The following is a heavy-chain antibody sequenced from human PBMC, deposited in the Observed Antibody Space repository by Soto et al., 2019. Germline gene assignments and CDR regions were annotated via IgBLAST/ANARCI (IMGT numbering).Heavy chain of an antibody. CDR2: IYWDDDK. CDR3: AHRRTTDDILTGQYGPYYFDY. Sequence: QITLKESGPTLVKPTQTLTLTCTFSGFSLSTSGVGVGWIRQPPGKALEWLALIYWDDDKRYSPSLKSRLTITKDTSKNQVVLTMTNIDHVDTATYYCAHRRTTDDILTGQYGPYYFDYWGLGTLVTVSS. D-gene: IGHD3-9*01. CDR1: GFSLSTSGVG. V-gene: IGHV2-5*02. J-gene: IGHJ4*02.